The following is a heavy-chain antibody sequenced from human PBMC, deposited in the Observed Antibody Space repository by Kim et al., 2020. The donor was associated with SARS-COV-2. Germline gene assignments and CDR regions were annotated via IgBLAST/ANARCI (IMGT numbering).Heavy chain of an antibody. D-gene: IGHD6-13*01. J-gene: IGHJ4*02. CDR1: GGSISSSSYY. Sequence: SETLSLTCTVSGGSISSSSYYWGWIRQPPGKGLEWIGSIYYSGSTYYNPSLKSRVTISVDTSKNQFSLKLSSVTAADTAVYYCANINLSGYSSSWYATFDCWGQGTLVTVSS. CDR3: ANINLSGYSSSWYATFDC. CDR2: IYYSGST. V-gene: IGHV4-39*01.